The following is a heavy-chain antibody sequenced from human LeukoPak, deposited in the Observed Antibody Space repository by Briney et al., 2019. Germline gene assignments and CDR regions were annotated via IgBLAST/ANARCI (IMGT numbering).Heavy chain of an antibody. Sequence: GGPLRLSCAASGFAFSDYYMTWVRQAPGKGLECVSYIGSRGSPIYYTDSLKGRFTISRDNAKNSLYLQMNSLRAEDTAVYYCARVGTGWGAFDFWGQGTMVTVSS. CDR1: GFAFSDYY. D-gene: IGHD3-9*01. V-gene: IGHV3-11*04. CDR3: ARVGTGWGAFDF. CDR2: IGSRGSPI. J-gene: IGHJ3*01.